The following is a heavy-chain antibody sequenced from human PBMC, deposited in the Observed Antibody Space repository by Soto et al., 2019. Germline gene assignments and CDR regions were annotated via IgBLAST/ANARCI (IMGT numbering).Heavy chain of an antibody. J-gene: IGHJ4*02. D-gene: IGHD1-20*01. V-gene: IGHV1-3*01. CDR1: GYTFTSYA. CDR3: ARARYNWNDGVYFDY. CDR2: INAGNGNT. Sequence: QVQLVQSGAEVKKPGASVKVSCKASGYTFTSYAMHWVRQAPRQRLEWMGWINAGNGNTKYSQKFQGRVTITRDTSASTAYMELSSLRSEDTAVYYCARARYNWNDGVYFDYWGQGTLVTVSS.